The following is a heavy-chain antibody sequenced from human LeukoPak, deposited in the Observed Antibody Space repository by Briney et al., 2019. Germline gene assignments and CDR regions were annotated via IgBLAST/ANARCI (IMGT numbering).Heavy chain of an antibody. CDR3: AREPYSGYGFAVDY. Sequence: TGGSLRLSCAASGFTFSSYEMNWVRQAPGKGLEWVSYISSSGSTIYYADSVKGRFTISRDNPKNSLYLQMNSLRAEDTAVYYCAREPYSGYGFAVDYWGQGTLVTVSS. V-gene: IGHV3-48*03. D-gene: IGHD5-12*01. CDR1: GFTFSSYE. J-gene: IGHJ4*02. CDR2: ISSSGSTI.